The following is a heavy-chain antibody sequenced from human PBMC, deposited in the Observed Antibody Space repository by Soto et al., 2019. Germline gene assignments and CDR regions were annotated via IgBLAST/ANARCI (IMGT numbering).Heavy chain of an antibody. D-gene: IGHD3-3*01. V-gene: IGHV2-5*02. CDR3: AHSVLRTVFVLVSTTAIYFDF. Sequence: QITLNESGPTVVRPTETLTLTCRFSGFSLTTSGVGVGWIRQSPGHPPPWLALMYWDDDKRDSASLKSRLTTTNDTFKNQVVLPVSDLDPTDTATYYCAHSVLRTVFVLVSTTAIYFDFWGQGTPVAVAS. J-gene: IGHJ4*02. CDR2: MYWDDDK. CDR1: GFSLTTSGVG.